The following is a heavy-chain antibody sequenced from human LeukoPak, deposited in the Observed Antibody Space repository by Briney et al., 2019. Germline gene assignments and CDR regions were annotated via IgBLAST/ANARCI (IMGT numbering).Heavy chain of an antibody. CDR1: GGSFSGYY. J-gene: IGHJ4*02. CDR3: AKGLFDWLSDTDY. D-gene: IGHD3-9*01. CDR2: ISHSGST. Sequence: SETLSLTCAVYGGSFSGYYWTFIRQPPGKGPEWVGEISHSGSTNYNPSLKSRVTISVDTSRNEFSLRLNSVTAADTALYYCAKGLFDWLSDTDYWGQGTLVTFSS. V-gene: IGHV4-34*01.